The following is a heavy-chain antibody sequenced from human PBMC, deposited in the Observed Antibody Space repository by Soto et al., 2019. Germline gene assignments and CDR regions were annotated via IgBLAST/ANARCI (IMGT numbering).Heavy chain of an antibody. V-gene: IGHV3-21*01. Sequence: GGYLRLSYAASGFTFSSYSMNWVRQAPGKGLEWVSSISSSSSYIYYADSVTGRFTISRDNAKNSLYLQMNSLKAEDTAVYYCARGPITIFGMIISDYWGKGTLVTASS. CDR2: ISSSSSYI. CDR3: ARGPITIFGMIISDY. J-gene: IGHJ4*02. CDR1: GFTFSSYS. D-gene: IGHD3-3*01.